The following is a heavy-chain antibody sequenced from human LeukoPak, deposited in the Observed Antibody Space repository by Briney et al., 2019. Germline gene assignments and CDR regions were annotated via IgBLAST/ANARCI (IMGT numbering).Heavy chain of an antibody. CDR3: ARAGYRGPFFDY. D-gene: IGHD5-18*01. Sequence: ASVKVSCKASGYTFTGYYMHWVRHPPGQGLEWMGWINPNSGGTNYAQKFQGWVTMTRDTSISTAYMELSRLRSDDTAVYYCARAGYRGPFFDYWGQGTLVTVSS. CDR2: INPNSGGT. CDR1: GYTFTGYY. J-gene: IGHJ4*02. V-gene: IGHV1-2*04.